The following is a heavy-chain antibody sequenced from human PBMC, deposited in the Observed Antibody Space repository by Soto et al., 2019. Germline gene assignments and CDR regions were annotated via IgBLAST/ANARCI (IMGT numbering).Heavy chain of an antibody. CDR2: IKQDGSEK. J-gene: IGHJ4*02. V-gene: IGHV3-7*04. Sequence: GGSLRLSCAASGFTFSSYWMSWVRQAPGKGLEWVANIKQDGSEKYYADSVKGRFTISRDNSKNTLYLQMNSLRAEDTAVYYCARGYGGAPECIDYWGQGTLVTVSS. CDR3: ARGYGGAPECIDY. CDR1: GFTFSSYW. D-gene: IGHD4-17*01.